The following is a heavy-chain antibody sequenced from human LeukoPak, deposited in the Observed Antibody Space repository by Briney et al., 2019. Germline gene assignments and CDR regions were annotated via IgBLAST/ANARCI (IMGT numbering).Heavy chain of an antibody. Sequence: PGGSLRLSCAASGFTFSSYAMHWVRQAPGKGLEWVALISYDGTNKYYADSVKGRFTTSRDNSKNTLYLQMNSLRAEDTAVYYCARGHHYYGSGSYYKVAALDYWGQGTLVTVSS. CDR1: GFTFSSYA. CDR2: ISYDGTNK. V-gene: IGHV3-30*03. D-gene: IGHD3-10*01. CDR3: ARGHHYYGSGSYYKVAALDY. J-gene: IGHJ4*02.